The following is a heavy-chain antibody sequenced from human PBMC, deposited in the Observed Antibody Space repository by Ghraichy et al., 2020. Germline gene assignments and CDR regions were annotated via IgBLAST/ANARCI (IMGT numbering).Heavy chain of an antibody. Sequence: SETLSLTCAVYGGSFSGYYWSWIRQPPGKGLEWIGEINHSGSTNYNPSLKSRLTISVDTSKNQFSLKLSSVTAADTAVYYCARGRSDYYDSSGFYYAIDYSCYYGMDLWGLGTTLTGPS. CDR1: GGSFSGYY. D-gene: IGHD3-22*01. CDR3: ARGRSDYYDSSGFYYAIDYSCYYGMDL. V-gene: IGHV4-34*01. CDR2: INHSGST. J-gene: IGHJ6*02.